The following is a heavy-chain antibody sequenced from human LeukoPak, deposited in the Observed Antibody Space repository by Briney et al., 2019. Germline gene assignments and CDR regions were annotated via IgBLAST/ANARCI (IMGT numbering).Heavy chain of an antibody. CDR1: GFTFSNAW. CDR3: TTGRMPFTMIVLDAFDI. D-gene: IGHD3-22*01. J-gene: IGHJ3*02. V-gene: IGHV3-15*01. CDR2: IKSKTDGGTT. Sequence: GGSLRLSCAASGFTFSNAWMSWVRQAPGKGLEWVGRIKSKTDGGTTDYAAPVKGRFTISRDDSKNTLYLQMNSLKTEDTAVYYCTTGRMPFTMIVLDAFDIWGQGTMVTVSS.